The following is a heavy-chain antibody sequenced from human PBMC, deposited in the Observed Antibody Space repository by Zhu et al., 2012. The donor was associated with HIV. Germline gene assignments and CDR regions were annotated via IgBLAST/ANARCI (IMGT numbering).Heavy chain of an antibody. CDR1: GGSINSYY. J-gene: IGHJ4*02. Sequence: QVQLKESGPGLVKPSETLSLTCTVSGGSINSYYWSWIRQPPGKGLEWIGYIYYTGITKYNPSLKSRVTISLDTSKNQFSLKLSSVTAADTAVYYCARDPXDYDSSGYYPVYFDYWGQGTLVTVSS. D-gene: IGHD3-22*01. CDR2: IYYTGIT. CDR3: ARDPXDYDSSGYYPVYFDY. V-gene: IGHV4-59*01.